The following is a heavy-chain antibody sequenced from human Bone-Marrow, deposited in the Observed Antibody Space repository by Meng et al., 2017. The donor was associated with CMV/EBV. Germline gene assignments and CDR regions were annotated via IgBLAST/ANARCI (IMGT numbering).Heavy chain of an antibody. D-gene: IGHD3-10*01. CDR3: ARDYVVRKVYSAY. V-gene: IGHV1-18*01. CDR2: ISAYSGNT. CDR1: GYTFTNYG. J-gene: IGHJ4*02. Sequence: ASVKVSCKASGYTFTNYGFSWVRQAPGQGPEWMGWISAYSGNTNYAQKFQGRLTLTTDVSTSTAYMELRGLRFDDTAVYYCARDYVVRKVYSAYWGQGTLVTVSS.